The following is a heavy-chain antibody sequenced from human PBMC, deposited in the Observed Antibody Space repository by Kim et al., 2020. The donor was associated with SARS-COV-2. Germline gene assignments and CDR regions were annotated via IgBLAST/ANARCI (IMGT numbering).Heavy chain of an antibody. J-gene: IGHJ4*02. CDR1: GFTFSNYA. Sequence: GGSLRLSCAASGFTFSNYAIHWVRQAPGKGLDWVSGINTVGGTHYADSVKGRFTISRDNSKNTVYLQMNTLRTEDTAVYYCANRYCAGSTCAFDSWGQGT. CDR3: ANRYCAGSTCAFDS. D-gene: IGHD2-21*01. V-gene: IGHV3-23*01. CDR2: INTVGGT.